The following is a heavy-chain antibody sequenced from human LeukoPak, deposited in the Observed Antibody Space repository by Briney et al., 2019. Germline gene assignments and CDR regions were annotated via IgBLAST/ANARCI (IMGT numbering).Heavy chain of an antibody. D-gene: IGHD6-13*01. CDR3: ARSSIIAAAGPYYFDY. Sequence: GGSLRLSCAASGFTFSSYAMGWVRQAPGKGLEWVSTISGSGGSTLYADSVKGRFTISRDNSKNTLYLQMNSLRAEDTAVYYCARSSIIAAAGPYYFDYWGQGTLVTVSS. J-gene: IGHJ4*02. CDR1: GFTFSSYA. V-gene: IGHV3-23*01. CDR2: ISGSGGST.